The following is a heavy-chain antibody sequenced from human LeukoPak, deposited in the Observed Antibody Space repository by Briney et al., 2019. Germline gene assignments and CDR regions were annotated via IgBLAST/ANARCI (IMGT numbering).Heavy chain of an antibody. CDR1: GGSISSYY. CDR3: AMSRTGLRFDY. J-gene: IGHJ4*02. D-gene: IGHD3/OR15-3a*01. V-gene: IGHV4-59*01. CDR2: IYYSGST. Sequence: PSGTLSLTCTASGGSISSYYWSWIRQPPGKGLEWIGYIYYSGSTNYNPSLKSRLTISVDTSKNQFSLKLSSVTAADTAVYYCAMSRTGLRFDYWGQGTVVTVSS.